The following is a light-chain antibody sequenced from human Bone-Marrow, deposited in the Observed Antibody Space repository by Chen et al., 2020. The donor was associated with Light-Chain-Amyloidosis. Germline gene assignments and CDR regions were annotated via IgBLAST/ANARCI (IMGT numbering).Light chain of an antibody. J-gene: IGLJ3*02. CDR1: SSDIGGYDL. CDR3: CSYAITVNFFWV. CDR2: EVN. Sequence: QSALTQPASVSGSPGQSITISCTGTSSDIGGYDLISWYQRHPGKAPKLIIYEVNQRPSGVSYRFSGSKSGNTASLPISGLQAEDEADYFCCSYAITVNFFWVFGGGTKVTVL. V-gene: IGLV2-23*02.